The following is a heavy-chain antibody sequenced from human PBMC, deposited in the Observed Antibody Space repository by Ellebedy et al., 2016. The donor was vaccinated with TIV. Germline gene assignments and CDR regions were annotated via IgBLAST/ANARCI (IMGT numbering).Heavy chain of an antibody. J-gene: IGHJ4*02. Sequence: PGGSLRLSCVASGFTFGSYWMSWVRQAPGKGLEWVANIKYDGSEHYYVDSVKGRFTISRDNAKNSLYLQMGSLRAEDTAVYYCARPGKPYAIDYWGQGILVTVSS. V-gene: IGHV3-7*03. CDR3: ARPGKPYAIDY. D-gene: IGHD2-8*01. CDR2: IKYDGSEH. CDR1: GFTFGSYW.